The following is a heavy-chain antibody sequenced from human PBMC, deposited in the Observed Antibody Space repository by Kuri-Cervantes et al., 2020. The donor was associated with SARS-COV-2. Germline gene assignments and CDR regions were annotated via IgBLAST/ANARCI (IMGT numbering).Heavy chain of an antibody. CDR3: AKSRTGVGDSTDY. CDR1: GFTFSSYA. CDR2: ISGSGSST. V-gene: IGHV3-23*01. J-gene: IGHJ4*02. Sequence: GGSLRLSCAASGFTFSSYAMSWVRQAPGKGLEWVSSISGSGSSTCYTDSVKGRFTISRDNSKNTQYLQMDSLRAEDTAVYYCAKSRTGVGDSTDYWGPGTLVTVSS. D-gene: IGHD1-26*01.